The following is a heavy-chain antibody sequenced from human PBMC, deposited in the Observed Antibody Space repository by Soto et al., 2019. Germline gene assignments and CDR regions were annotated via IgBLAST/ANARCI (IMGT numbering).Heavy chain of an antibody. Sequence: SETLSLTCTVSGGSIDSSSYYWGWIRQPPGKGLEWIGTLYYSGSTYYNPSLKRRVTISVDASKNQFSLKLSSVTAADTAVYFCARRSLAAAGKYYFDYWGQGTLVTVS. D-gene: IGHD6-13*01. CDR3: ARRSLAAAGKYYFDY. CDR1: GGSIDSSSYY. J-gene: IGHJ4*02. V-gene: IGHV4-39*01. CDR2: LYYSGST.